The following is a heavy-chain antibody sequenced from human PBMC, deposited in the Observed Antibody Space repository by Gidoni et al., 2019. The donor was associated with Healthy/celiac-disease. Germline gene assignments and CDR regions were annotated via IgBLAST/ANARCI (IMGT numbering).Heavy chain of an antibody. V-gene: IGHV4-30-2*01. CDR2: IYHSGRT. Sequence: QLQLQESGSGLVKPSQTLSLTCAVSGGSISSGGYSWSWIRQPPGKGLEWSGYIYHSGRTYYTPSLKSRVPISVDRSKNQFSLKLSSVTAADTAVYYCARAPGYSGYQDAFDIWCQGTMVTVSS. D-gene: IGHD5-12*01. CDR1: GGSISSGGYS. J-gene: IGHJ3*02. CDR3: ARAPGYSGYQDAFDI.